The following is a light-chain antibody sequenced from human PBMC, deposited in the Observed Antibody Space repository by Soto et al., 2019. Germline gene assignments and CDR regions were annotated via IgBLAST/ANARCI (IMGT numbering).Light chain of an antibody. CDR3: ISYTSSSTLV. J-gene: IGLJ1*01. CDR1: SSDVGGYNY. V-gene: IGLV2-14*01. Sequence: QSALTQPASVSGSPGQSITISCTGTSSDVGGYNYVSWYQHHPGKAPKLMIYEVSNRPSGISSRFSGSKSGNTASLTISGLQPEDEADYYCISYTSSSTLVFGTGTKLTVL. CDR2: EVS.